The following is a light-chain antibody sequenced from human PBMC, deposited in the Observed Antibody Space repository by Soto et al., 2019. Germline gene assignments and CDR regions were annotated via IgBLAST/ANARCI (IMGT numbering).Light chain of an antibody. CDR3: KSYARSNTYV. J-gene: IGLJ1*01. CDR1: KHDIGVYDF. CDR2: EVV. Sequence: QSALTPPPSASGSPGPSVTISCTGTKHDIGVYDFVSWYQHHPGKAPRLIIYEVVQRPSGVPDRFSGSKSGNTASLTVSGLQAADEGDYFCKSYARSNTYVFGSGTKVTVL. V-gene: IGLV2-8*01.